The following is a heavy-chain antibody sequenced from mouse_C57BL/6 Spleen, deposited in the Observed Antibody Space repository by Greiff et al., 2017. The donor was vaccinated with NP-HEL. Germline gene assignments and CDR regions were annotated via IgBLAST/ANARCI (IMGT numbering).Heavy chain of an antibody. Sequence: VQLQQSGPELVKPGASVKISCKASGYSFTGYYMNWVKQSPEKSLEWIGEINPSTGGTTYNQKFKAKATLTVDKSSSTAYMQLKSLTSEDSAVYYCARRVTTYVHYAMDYWGQGTSVTVSS. CDR2: INPSTGGT. D-gene: IGHD2-3*01. CDR3: ARRVTTYVHYAMDY. V-gene: IGHV1-42*01. CDR1: GYSFTGYY. J-gene: IGHJ4*01.